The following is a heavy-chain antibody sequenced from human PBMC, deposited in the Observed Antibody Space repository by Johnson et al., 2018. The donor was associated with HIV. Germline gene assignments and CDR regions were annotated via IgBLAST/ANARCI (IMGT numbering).Heavy chain of an antibody. CDR3: ARDQSSSWPGDAFDI. D-gene: IGHD6-13*01. J-gene: IGHJ3*02. Sequence: QPGRSLRLSCAASGFTFSNYGMAWVRQAPGKGLEWVAVISFAGMKKHYADSVRGRFTISRDNSKGTLYLQMDGLRPEDTARYYCARDQSSSWPGDAFDIWGQGTLVTVSS. CDR2: ISFAGMKK. V-gene: IGHV3-30*03. CDR1: GFTFSNYG.